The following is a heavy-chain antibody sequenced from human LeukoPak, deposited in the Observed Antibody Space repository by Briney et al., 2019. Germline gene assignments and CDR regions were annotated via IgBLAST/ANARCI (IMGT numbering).Heavy chain of an antibody. CDR1: GGSFNGYY. V-gene: IGHV4-34*01. J-gene: IGHJ3*02. CDR3: AREAFYYDSSGYWDAFDI. Sequence: SETLSLTCAVYGGSFNGYYWSWIRQPPGKVLEWIGEINHSGSTNYNPSLKSRVTISVDTSKNQFSLKLSSVTATDTALYYCAREAFYYDSSGYWDAFDIWGQGTMVTVSS. D-gene: IGHD3-22*01. CDR2: INHSGST.